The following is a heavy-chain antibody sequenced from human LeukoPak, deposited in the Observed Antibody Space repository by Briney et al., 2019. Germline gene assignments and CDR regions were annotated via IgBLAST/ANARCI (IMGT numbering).Heavy chain of an antibody. CDR2: IKQDESEK. D-gene: IGHD6-13*01. CDR1: GFSFSTYW. V-gene: IGHV3-7*03. Sequence: SGGSLGLSCAASGFSFSTYWMSWVRQAPGKGLEWVANIKQDESEKYYVDSVKGRFTISRDSTKNSLYLQMNSLRVEDTAVYYCASGRQLGRWGQGTLVTVSS. CDR3: ASGRQLGR. J-gene: IGHJ4*02.